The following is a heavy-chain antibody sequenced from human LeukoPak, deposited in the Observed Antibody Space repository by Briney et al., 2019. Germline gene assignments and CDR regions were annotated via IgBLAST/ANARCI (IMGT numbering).Heavy chain of an antibody. V-gene: IGHV1-69*04. CDR3: ARVRGYCSSTSCYSSVAYYYYGMDV. D-gene: IGHD2-2*02. J-gene: IGHJ6*02. CDR2: IIPILGIA. CDR1: GGTFSSYA. Sequence: GASVKVSCKASGGTFSSYAISWVREAPGQGLEWMGRIIPILGIANYAQKFQGRVTITADKSTSTAYMELSSLRSEDTAVYYCARVRGYCSSTSCYSSVAYYYYGMDVWGQGTTVTVSS.